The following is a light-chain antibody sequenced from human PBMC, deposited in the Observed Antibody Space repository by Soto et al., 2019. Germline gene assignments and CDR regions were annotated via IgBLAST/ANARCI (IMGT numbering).Light chain of an antibody. J-gene: IGLJ1*01. V-gene: IGLV2-11*01. CDR3: SSYTITSTYV. CDR1: SSDVGGYNY. CDR2: DVT. Sequence: QSVLTQPRSVSGSPGQSVTISCTGTSSDVGGYNYVSWYQQHPGKAPKLMIYDVTTRPSGVPDRFSGSKSGNTASLTISGLQAEDEADYYCSSYTITSTYVFGTGTKVTVL.